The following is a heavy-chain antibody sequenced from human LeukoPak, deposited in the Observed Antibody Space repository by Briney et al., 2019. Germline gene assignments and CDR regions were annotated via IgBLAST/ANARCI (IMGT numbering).Heavy chain of an antibody. D-gene: IGHD3-16*02. CDR2: TSSSDAGT. V-gene: IGHV3-23*01. CDR3: ARDWFTRLGELSPDRAFDY. Sequence: GGSLRLSCAASGFTLNNYAMSWVRQAPGKGLEWVSATSSSDAGTYHADSVRGRFTISRDNSKNTLYLQMSSLRAEDTALYYCARDWFTRLGELSPDRAFDYWGQGTLVTVSS. CDR1: GFTLNNYA. J-gene: IGHJ4*02.